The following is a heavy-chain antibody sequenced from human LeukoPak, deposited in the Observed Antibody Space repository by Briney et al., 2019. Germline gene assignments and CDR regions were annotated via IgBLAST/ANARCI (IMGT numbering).Heavy chain of an antibody. CDR1: GGSISSGGYY. CDR3: ARATFGSSGYYYFDY. J-gene: IGHJ4*02. CDR2: IYYSGST. V-gene: IGHV4-31*03. Sequence: PSQTLSLTCTVSGGSISSGGYYWSWIRQHPGKGLEWIGYIYYSGSTYYNPSLKSRVTISVDTSKNQFSLKLSSVTAADTAVYYCARATFGSSGYYYFDYWGQGTLVTVSS. D-gene: IGHD3-22*01.